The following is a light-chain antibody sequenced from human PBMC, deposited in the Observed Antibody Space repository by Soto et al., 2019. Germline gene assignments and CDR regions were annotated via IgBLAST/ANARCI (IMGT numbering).Light chain of an antibody. Sequence: IVMTQSPATLSVSPGERATLSCRASQSISSSLAWYQQRPGQAPRLLIYGTTTRAAGVPSRFSGSGSGAEFTLTISSLQSADFAFYYCQQYNNRPKTFGQGTKVDI. CDR2: GTT. V-gene: IGKV3-15*01. CDR3: QQYNNRPKT. CDR1: QSISSS. J-gene: IGKJ1*01.